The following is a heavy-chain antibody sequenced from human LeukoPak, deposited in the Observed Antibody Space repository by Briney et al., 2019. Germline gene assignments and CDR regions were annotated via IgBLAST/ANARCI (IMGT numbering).Heavy chain of an antibody. Sequence: GGSLRLSCAASGFTFSSYWMSWVRQAPGKGLGWVANIKQDGSEIYYVGSVKGRFTISRDNAKTSLYLQMNSLRAEDTAMYYCARGVNRPNYYYYGMDVWGQGTTVTVSS. CDR1: GFTFSSYW. V-gene: IGHV3-7*01. D-gene: IGHD4-11*01. J-gene: IGHJ6*02. CDR2: IKQDGSEI. CDR3: ARGVNRPNYYYYGMDV.